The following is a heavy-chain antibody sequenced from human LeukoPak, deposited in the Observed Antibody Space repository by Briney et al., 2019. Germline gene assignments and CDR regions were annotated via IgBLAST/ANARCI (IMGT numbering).Heavy chain of an antibody. J-gene: IGHJ6*02. Sequence: GGSLRLSCAASGFTFSNYWMGWVRQAPGKGLEWVANIKQDGSEIYYADSVKGRFTISRDNSKNTLYLQMNSLRAEDTAVYYCARGRYGMDVWGQGTTVTVSS. CDR1: GFTFSNYW. CDR3: ARGRYGMDV. V-gene: IGHV3-7*01. CDR2: IKQDGSEI.